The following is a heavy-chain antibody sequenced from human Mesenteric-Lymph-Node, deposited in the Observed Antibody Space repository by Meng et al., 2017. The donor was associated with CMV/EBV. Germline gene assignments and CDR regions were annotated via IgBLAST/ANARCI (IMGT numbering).Heavy chain of an antibody. J-gene: IGHJ4*02. CDR1: GGSISSYY. Sequence: GSLRLSCTVSGGSISSYYWSWIRQPPGKGLEWIGYIYYSGSTNYNPSLKSRVTISVDTSKNQFSLKLSSVTAADTAVYYCARAKAAAVSNWGQGTLVTVS. D-gene: IGHD6-13*01. CDR3: ARAKAAAVSN. CDR2: IYYSGST. V-gene: IGHV4-59*01.